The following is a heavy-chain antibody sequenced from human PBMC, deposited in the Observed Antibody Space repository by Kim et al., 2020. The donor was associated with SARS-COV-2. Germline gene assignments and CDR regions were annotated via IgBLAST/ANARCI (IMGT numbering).Heavy chain of an antibody. Sequence: SETLSLTCTVSGGSISSYYWSWIRQPPGKGLEWIGYIYYSGSTNYNPSLKSRVTISVDTSKNQFSLKLSSVTAADTAVYYCARAHGTKSGSRRLYYYYG. CDR2: IYYSGST. D-gene: IGHD5-18*01. J-gene: IGHJ6*01. V-gene: IGHV4-59*01. CDR3: ARAHGTKSGSRRLYYYYG. CDR1: GGSISSYY.